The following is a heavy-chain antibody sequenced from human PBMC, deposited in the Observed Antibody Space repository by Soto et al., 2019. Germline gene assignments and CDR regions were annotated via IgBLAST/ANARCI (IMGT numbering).Heavy chain of an antibody. CDR3: VRGGYSSSWERLDP. J-gene: IGHJ5*02. V-gene: IGHV1-18*01. CDR1: GYTFTTFG. D-gene: IGHD4-4*01. Sequence: ASVKVSCKASGYTFTTFGISWVRQAPGQGLEWVGWISANNGNTKYSQKFQGRVSLTTETSASTAYMELRSLRTEDTAMYYCVRGGYSSSWERLDPWGQGTLVTVSS. CDR2: ISANNGNT.